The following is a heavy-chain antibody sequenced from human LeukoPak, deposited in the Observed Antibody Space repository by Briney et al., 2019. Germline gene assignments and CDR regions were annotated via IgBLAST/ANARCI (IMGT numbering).Heavy chain of an antibody. CDR2: IYTSGST. J-gene: IGHJ4*02. Sequence: SQTLSLTCTVSGGSISSGSYYWGWLRQPAGKGLEWIVRIYTSGSTNYNPSLKSRFTISVDTSKNQFSLKLSSVTAADTAVYYCARGEERDFDYWGQGTLVTVSS. CDR3: ARGEERDFDY. V-gene: IGHV4-61*02. CDR1: GGSISSGSYY.